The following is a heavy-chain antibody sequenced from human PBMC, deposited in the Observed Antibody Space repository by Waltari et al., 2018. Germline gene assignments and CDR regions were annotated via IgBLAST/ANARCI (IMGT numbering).Heavy chain of an antibody. Sequence: QVQLVQSGAEVKKPGSSVKVSCKASGGTFSSYAISWVRQAPGQGLEWMGGIIPIVGTANYAQKFQGRVTITADESTSTAYMELSSLRSEDTAVYYCARTYYYDSSGYYPTYYFDYWGQGTLVTVSS. V-gene: IGHV1-69*12. CDR2: IIPIVGTA. J-gene: IGHJ4*02. CDR3: ARTYYYDSSGYYPTYYFDY. CDR1: GGTFSSYA. D-gene: IGHD3-22*01.